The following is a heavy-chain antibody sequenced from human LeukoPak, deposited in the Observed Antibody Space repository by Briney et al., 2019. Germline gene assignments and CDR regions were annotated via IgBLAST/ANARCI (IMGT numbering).Heavy chain of an antibody. V-gene: IGHV1-69*05. D-gene: IGHD5-24*01. CDR2: IIPIFGTT. Sequence: EASVKVSCKASGGTFSSHAISWVRQAPGQGLEWVGGIIPIFGTTNYAQKFQGRVTITTDESTSTGYMELRSLRSDDTAVYYCATSSDGYSTDPFDYWGQGTLVTVSS. CDR3: ATSSDGYSTDPFDY. CDR1: GGTFSSHA. J-gene: IGHJ4*02.